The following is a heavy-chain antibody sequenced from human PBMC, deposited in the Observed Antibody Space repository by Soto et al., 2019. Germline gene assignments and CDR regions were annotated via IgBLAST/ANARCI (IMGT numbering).Heavy chain of an antibody. CDR3: AAPPTSDTAMARGYYYGMDV. CDR1: GGTFSSYA. Sequence: ALVKVSCKASGGTFSSYAISWVRQAPGQGLEWMGGIIPIFGTANYAQKFQGRVTITADESTSTAYMELSSLRSEDTAVYYCAAPPTSDTAMARGYYYGMDVWGQGTTVTVSS. D-gene: IGHD5-18*01. V-gene: IGHV1-69*13. J-gene: IGHJ6*02. CDR2: IIPIFGTA.